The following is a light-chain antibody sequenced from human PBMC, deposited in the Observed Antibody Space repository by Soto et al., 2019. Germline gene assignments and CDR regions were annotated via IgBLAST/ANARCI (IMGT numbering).Light chain of an antibody. Sequence: QSVLAQPASVSGSPGQSIAISCTGASSDVGDSKYVSWYQQHPGKAPQLMIYAVSNRPSGVSDRFSGSKSGNTASLTISVRQAEDEADYYCSSYTSSSLFVFGTGTKVTVL. V-gene: IGLV2-14*01. CDR3: SSYTSSSLFV. J-gene: IGLJ1*01. CDR2: AVS. CDR1: SSDVGDSKY.